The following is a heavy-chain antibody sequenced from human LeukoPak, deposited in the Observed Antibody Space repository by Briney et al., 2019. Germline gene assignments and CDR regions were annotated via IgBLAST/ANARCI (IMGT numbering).Heavy chain of an antibody. CDR2: IYYSGTT. J-gene: IGHJ4*02. Sequence: SETLSLTCTVSGGSISSYYWSWIRQPPGKGLEWIGYIYYSGTTNYNPSLKSRVTISVDTSKNQFSLRLTSVTAADTAVYYCARQTGSGLFILPGGQGTLVTVSS. CDR3: ARQTGSGLFILP. CDR1: GGSISSYY. D-gene: IGHD3/OR15-3a*01. V-gene: IGHV4-59*08.